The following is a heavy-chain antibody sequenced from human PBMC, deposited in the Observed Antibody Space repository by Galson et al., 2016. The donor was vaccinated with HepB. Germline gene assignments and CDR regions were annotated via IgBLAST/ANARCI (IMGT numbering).Heavy chain of an antibody. V-gene: IGHV3-48*04. Sequence: SLRLSCAASGFTFRSFSMNWVRQAPGRGLEWISYISITSGNIYYSDSVTGRFTVSRDNAKNSLFLQMNSLRADDTAVYYCARDARHSINGYCDLRGRGTLVTVSS. CDR2: ISITSGNI. CDR3: ARDARHSINGYCDL. D-gene: IGHD2-8*01. CDR1: GFTFRSFS. J-gene: IGHJ2*01.